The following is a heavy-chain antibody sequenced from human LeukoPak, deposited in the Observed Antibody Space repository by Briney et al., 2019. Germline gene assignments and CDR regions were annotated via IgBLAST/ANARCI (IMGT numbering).Heavy chain of an antibody. Sequence: PSETLSLTCTVSGDSIISSDYYWGWVRQSPGRGLEWIGSMHLGGSTYYNPSLKSRATIFVDTSENQFSLNLNSVTAADTAVYHCERGITTFGVAGYYFDYWGQGALLTVSS. CDR1: GDSIISSDYY. D-gene: IGHD3-3*01. CDR2: MHLGGST. CDR3: ERGITTFGVAGYYFDY. V-gene: IGHV4-39*01. J-gene: IGHJ4*02.